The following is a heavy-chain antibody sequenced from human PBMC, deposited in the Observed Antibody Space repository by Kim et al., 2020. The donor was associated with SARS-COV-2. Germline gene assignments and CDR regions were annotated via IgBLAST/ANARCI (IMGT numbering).Heavy chain of an antibody. CDR2: IYYSGST. CDR3: ARGRVTTRAEYFQH. V-gene: IGHV4-39*07. CDR1: GGSISSSSYY. Sequence: SETLSLTCTVSGGSISSSSYYWGWIRQPPGKGLEWIGSIYYSGSTYYNPSLKSRVTISVDTSKNQFSLKLSSVTAADTAVYYCARGRVTTRAEYFQHWGQGTLVTVSS. J-gene: IGHJ1*01. D-gene: IGHD4-17*01.